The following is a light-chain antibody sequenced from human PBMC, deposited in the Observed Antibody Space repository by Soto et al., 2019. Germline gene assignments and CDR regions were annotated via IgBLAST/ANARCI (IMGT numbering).Light chain of an antibody. CDR1: QSVGSSY. CDR3: QQYGSSPSV. J-gene: IGKJ4*01. V-gene: IGKV3-20*01. CDR2: DAS. Sequence: EIVFTPSPGTPSLSPGERATLSCRASQSVGSSYLAWYQQKRGQAPRLLIYDASSRASGIPARFSGSGSGTDFTLTISRLEPEDFAVYYCQQYGSSPSVFGGGTKVDIK.